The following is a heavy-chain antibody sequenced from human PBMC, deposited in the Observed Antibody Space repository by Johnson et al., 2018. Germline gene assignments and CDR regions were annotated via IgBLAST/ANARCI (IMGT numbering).Heavy chain of an antibody. Sequence: EVQLVETGGGLVKPGGSLRLSCEASGFSFNVYSMTWVRQAPGQGLEWASFIGAGSVNIHYADSVRGRFTISRDNAKNSLYLQMSALRVEDPAIYFCARGQWRVPGYQYYMDVWGKGTTVTVSS. J-gene: IGHJ6*03. V-gene: IGHV3-21*06. CDR1: GFSFNVYS. CDR2: IGAGSVNI. D-gene: IGHD6-19*01. CDR3: ARGQWRVPGYQYYMDV.